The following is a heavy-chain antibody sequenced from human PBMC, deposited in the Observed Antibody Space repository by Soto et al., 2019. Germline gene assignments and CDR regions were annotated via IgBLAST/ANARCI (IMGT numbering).Heavy chain of an antibody. D-gene: IGHD2-2*01. Sequence: ASVKVSCKASGYTFTDYGISWVRQAPGQGLEWIGWISAYNGNTNNAQKLQDRVTMTTDSSTSTAYIELRSLRSDDTAVYYCARVGDIVVVGPWFDPWGQGTLVTVSS. V-gene: IGHV1-18*04. CDR1: GYTFTDYG. CDR2: ISAYNGNT. CDR3: ARVGDIVVVGPWFDP. J-gene: IGHJ5*02.